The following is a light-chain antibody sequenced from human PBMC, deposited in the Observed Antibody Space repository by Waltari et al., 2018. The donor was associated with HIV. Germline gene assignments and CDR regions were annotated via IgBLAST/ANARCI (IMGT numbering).Light chain of an antibody. J-gene: IGKJ1*01. CDR3: QQYNSYWT. V-gene: IGKV1-5*03. CDR2: KAS. CDR1: QSIRSW. Sequence: DIQMTQSPSTLSASVGDRVNLTCRASQSIRSWLAWYQQKPGKDPKLLIYKASSLESGVPSRFSGSESGTEFTLTISSLQPDYFATYYCQQYNSYWTFGQGTKVEIK.